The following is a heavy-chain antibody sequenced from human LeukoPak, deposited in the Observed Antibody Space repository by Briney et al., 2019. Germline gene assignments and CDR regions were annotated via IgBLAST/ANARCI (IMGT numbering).Heavy chain of an antibody. J-gene: IGHJ4*02. CDR2: ISSSSSYI. D-gene: IGHD4-17*01. CDR1: GFTFSSYS. Sequence: PGGSLRLSCAASGFTFSSYSMNWVRRAPGKGLEWVSSISSSSSYIYYADSVKGRFTTSRDNAKNSLYLQMNSLRAEDTAVYYCARPEAYGDYGWGQGTLVTVSS. V-gene: IGHV3-21*01. CDR3: ARPEAYGDYG.